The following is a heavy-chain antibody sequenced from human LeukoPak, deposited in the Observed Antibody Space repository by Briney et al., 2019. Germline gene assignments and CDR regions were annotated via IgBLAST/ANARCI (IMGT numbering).Heavy chain of an antibody. CDR2: IYHSGST. CDR1: GGSISSGGYY. J-gene: IGHJ4*02. V-gene: IGHV4-30-2*01. D-gene: IGHD5-18*01. Sequence: SQTLSLTCTVSGGSISSGGYYWSWIRQPPGKGLEWIGYIYHSGSTYYNPSLKSRVTISVDRSKNQFSLKLSSVTAADTAVYYCAGEFSYGFLAHRYYFDYWGQGTLVTVSS. CDR3: AGEFSYGFLAHRYYFDY.